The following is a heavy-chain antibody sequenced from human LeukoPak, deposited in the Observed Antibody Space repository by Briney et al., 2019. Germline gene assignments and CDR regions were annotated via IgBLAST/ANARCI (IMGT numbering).Heavy chain of an antibody. Sequence: GGSLRLSCAASGFTFSSYWMHWVRQAPGKGLVWVSRINSDGSSTSYADSVKGRFTISRDNAKNTLYLQMNSLRAEDTAVHYCEGRRMSSGVDYWGQGTLVTVSS. D-gene: IGHD1-14*01. CDR1: GFTFSSYW. CDR3: EGRRMSSGVDY. V-gene: IGHV3-74*01. CDR2: INSDGSST. J-gene: IGHJ4*02.